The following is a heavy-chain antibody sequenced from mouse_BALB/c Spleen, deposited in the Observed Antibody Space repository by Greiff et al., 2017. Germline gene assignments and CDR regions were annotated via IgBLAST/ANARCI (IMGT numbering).Heavy chain of an antibody. D-gene: IGHD1-1*01. CDR3: AKNYPKTTVVAYYAMDY. J-gene: IGHJ4*01. CDR2: IWRGGST. Sequence: VHLVESGPSLVQPSQSLSITCTVSGFSLTSYGVHWVRQSPGKGLEWLGVIWRGGSTDYNAAFMSRLSITKDNSKSQVFFKMNSLQADDTAIYYCAKNYPKTTVVAYYAMDYWGQGTSVTVSS. CDR1: GFSLTSYG. V-gene: IGHV2-5-1*01.